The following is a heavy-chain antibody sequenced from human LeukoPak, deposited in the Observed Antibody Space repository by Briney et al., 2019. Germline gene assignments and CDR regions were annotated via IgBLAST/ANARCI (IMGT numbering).Heavy chain of an antibody. Sequence: GESLKISCKGSGYSFTSYWIGWVRQMPGKGLEWMGIIYPGDSDTRYSPSFQGHVTISADKSISTAYLQWSSLKASDTAMYYCARFGSSYGSSPYYYYGMDVWGQGTTVTVSS. CDR3: ARFGSSYGSSPYYYYGMDV. J-gene: IGHJ6*02. CDR1: GYSFTSYW. CDR2: IYPGDSDT. V-gene: IGHV5-51*01. D-gene: IGHD5-18*01.